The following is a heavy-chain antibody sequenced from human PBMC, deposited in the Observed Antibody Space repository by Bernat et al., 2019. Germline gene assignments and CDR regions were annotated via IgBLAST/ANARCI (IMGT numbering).Heavy chain of an antibody. CDR3: AKDNGSWFDP. CDR1: GFTFSSYG. D-gene: IGHD2-8*01. Sequence: QVQLVESGGGVVQPGRSLRLSCAASGFTFSSYGMPWVRQAPGKGLEWVAVISYDGSNKYYADSVKGRFTISRDNSKNTLYLQMNSLRAEDTAVYYCAKDNGSWFDPWGQGTLVTVSS. J-gene: IGHJ5*02. V-gene: IGHV3-30*18. CDR2: ISYDGSNK.